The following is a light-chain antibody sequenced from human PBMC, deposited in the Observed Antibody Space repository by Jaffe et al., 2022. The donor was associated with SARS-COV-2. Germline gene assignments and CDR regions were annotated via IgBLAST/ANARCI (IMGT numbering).Light chain of an antibody. V-gene: IGLV1-51*02. CDR2: QNN. J-gene: IGLJ3*02. CDR1: SSNIGNNY. CDR3: GAWDSSLSAGV. Sequence: QSVLTQPPSVSAAPGQKVTISCSGRSSNIGNNYVSWYLQPPGTAPKLLIYQNNKRPSGIPDRFSGSKSGTSATLGITGLQTGDEADYYCGAWDSSLSAGVFGGGTKLAVL.